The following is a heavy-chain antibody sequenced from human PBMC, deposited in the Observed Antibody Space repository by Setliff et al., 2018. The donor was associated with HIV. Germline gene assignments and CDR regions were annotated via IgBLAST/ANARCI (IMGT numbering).Heavy chain of an antibody. V-gene: IGHV3-74*01. CDR3: ARVDDDYVWARTYFDY. J-gene: IGHJ4*02. CDR1: GFTFSTYW. CDR2: INSDGSVT. Sequence: GESLKISCAASGFTFSTYWMHWVRQSPGKGLVWVSRINSDGSVTNYADSVKGRFTISRDNAKNTLYLQMSSLRADDTAVYYCARVDDDYVWARTYFDYWGQGSLVTVS. D-gene: IGHD3-16*01.